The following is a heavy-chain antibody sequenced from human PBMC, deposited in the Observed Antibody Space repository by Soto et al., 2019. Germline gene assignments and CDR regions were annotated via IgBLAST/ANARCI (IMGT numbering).Heavy chain of an antibody. V-gene: IGHV3-7*02. CDR1: GFTFSSYW. J-gene: IGHJ4*02. Sequence: GGSLRLSCAASGFTFSSYWMSWVRQAPGKGLEWVANIKQDGSEKYYVDSVKGRFTISRDNSKNTLYLQMNSLRAEDRAVYYCAKSVYNWNDGFFDYWGQGTLVTVSS. D-gene: IGHD1-1*01. CDR3: AKSVYNWNDGFFDY. CDR2: IKQDGSEK.